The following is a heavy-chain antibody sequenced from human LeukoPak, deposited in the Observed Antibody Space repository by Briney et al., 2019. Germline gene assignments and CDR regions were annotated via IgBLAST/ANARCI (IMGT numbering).Heavy chain of an antibody. D-gene: IGHD3-10*01. V-gene: IGHV4-34*01. CDR2: INHSGST. CDR1: GGSFSGYY. CDR3: AKSNGYGLVDV. Sequence: SETLSLTCTVYGGSFSGYYWSWIRQPPGKGLEWIGEINHSGSTNYNPSLKSRVTISVDTSKNQFSLKLSSVTAADTAVYYCAKSNGYGLVDVWGQGTMVTVSS. J-gene: IGHJ3*01.